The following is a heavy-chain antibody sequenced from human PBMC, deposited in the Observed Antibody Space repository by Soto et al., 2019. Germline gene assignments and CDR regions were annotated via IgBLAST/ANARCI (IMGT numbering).Heavy chain of an antibody. D-gene: IGHD5-12*01. CDR1: GFIFSSYG. CDR3: AEYPYSGYDYASYFDF. V-gene: IGHV3-30*03. J-gene: IGHJ4*02. Sequence: GGSLILSSAASGFIFSSYGMHWVRQAPDKGLEWVAVISYDGSNKYYADSVKGRFTISRDNSKNTLYLQMNSLRAEDTAVYCWAEYPYSGYDYASYFDFWRQGTL. CDR2: ISYDGSNK.